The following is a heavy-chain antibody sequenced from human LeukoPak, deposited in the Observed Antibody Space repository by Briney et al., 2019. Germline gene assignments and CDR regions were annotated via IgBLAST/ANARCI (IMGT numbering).Heavy chain of an antibody. V-gene: IGHV3-21*04. CDR1: GFTFSSYS. J-gene: IGHJ4*02. CDR2: ISSSSSYT. Sequence: GGSLRLSCAASGFTFSSYSMNWVRQAPGKGLEWVSSISSSSSYTYYADSVKGRFTISRDNSKSTLYLHMNSLRAEDTAVYYCAKDAASRPGDYWGQGTLVTVSS. CDR3: AKDAASRPGDY. D-gene: IGHD6-13*01.